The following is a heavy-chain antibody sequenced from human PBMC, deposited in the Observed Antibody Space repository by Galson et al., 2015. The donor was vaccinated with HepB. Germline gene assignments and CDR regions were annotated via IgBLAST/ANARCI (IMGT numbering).Heavy chain of an antibody. J-gene: IGHJ6*02. CDR1: GFPFSRYW. CDR3: ARDQVLWFGSDEGGMDV. V-gene: IGHV3-74*01. Sequence: LRLSCAASGFPFSRYWMHWVRQAPGQGLVWVSRINSDGRSTSYADSVKGRFTISRDNAKNTMYLQMNSLRAEDTAVYYCARDQVLWFGSDEGGMDVWGQGTTVTVSS. D-gene: IGHD3-10*01. CDR2: INSDGRST.